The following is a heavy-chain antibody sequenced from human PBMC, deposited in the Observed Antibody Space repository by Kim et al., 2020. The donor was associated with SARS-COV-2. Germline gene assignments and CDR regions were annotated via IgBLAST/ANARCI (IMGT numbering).Heavy chain of an antibody. V-gene: IGHV1-69*06. D-gene: IGHD3-22*01. CDR1: GGTFSSYA. J-gene: IGHJ4*02. CDR3: AIGEDPYYYLPGY. CDR2: IIPIFGTA. Sequence: SVKVSCKASGGTFSSYAISWVRQAPGQGLEWMGGIIPIFGTAHYAQKFQGRVTITADKSTSTAYMDLSSLRSEDTAVYYCAIGEDPYYYLPGYWGQGTLVTVSS.